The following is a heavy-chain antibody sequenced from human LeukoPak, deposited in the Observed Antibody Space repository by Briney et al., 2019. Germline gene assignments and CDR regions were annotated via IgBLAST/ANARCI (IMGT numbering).Heavy chain of an antibody. CDR1: GFTFSSYS. CDR2: ISSSSSYI. CDR3: ARNPRASLDYYDCSGSHPPANY. Sequence: GGSLRLSCAASGFTFSSYSMNWVRQVPGKGLEWVSSISSSSSYIYYADSVRGRFTISRDNAKNSLYLQMNSLRAEDTAVYYYARNPRASLDYYDCSGSHPPANYWGQGTLVTVSS. D-gene: IGHD3-22*01. V-gene: IGHV3-21*01. J-gene: IGHJ4*02.